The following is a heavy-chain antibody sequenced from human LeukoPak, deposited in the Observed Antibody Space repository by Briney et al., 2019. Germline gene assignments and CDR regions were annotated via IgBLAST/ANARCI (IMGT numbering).Heavy chain of an antibody. CDR2: ISSSSSYI. V-gene: IGHV3-21*01. CDR1: GFTFSSYS. J-gene: IGHJ5*02. D-gene: IGHD3-10*01. CDR3: ARDPMGLAPVSFDP. Sequence: TAGSLRLSCAASGFTFSSYSMNWVRQAPGKGLEWVSSISSSSSYIYYADSVKGRFTISRDNAKNSLYLQMNSLRAEDTAVYYCARDPMGLAPVSFDPWGQGTLVTVSS.